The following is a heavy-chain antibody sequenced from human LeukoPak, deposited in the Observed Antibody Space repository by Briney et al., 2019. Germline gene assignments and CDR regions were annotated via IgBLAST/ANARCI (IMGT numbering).Heavy chain of an antibody. J-gene: IGHJ4*02. CDR1: GFTVSSNY. CDR2: IYGGGST. D-gene: IGHD3-22*01. Sequence: GGSLRLSCAASGFTVSSNYMTWVRQAPGKGLEWVSIIYGGGSTFYADSVKGRFTISRDNSKNTLYLQMNSLRAEDTAVYYYARESSGRPPVRYWGQGTLVTVSS. CDR3: ARESSGRPPVRY. V-gene: IGHV3-53*01.